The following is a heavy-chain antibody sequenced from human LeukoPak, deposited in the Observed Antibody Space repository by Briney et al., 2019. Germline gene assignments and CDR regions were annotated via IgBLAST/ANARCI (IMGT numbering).Heavy chain of an antibody. CDR2: ISSSGSTI. Sequence: QSGGSLRLSCAASGFTFSSYEMNWVRQAPGRGLEWVSYISSSGSTIYYADSVKGRFTISRDNAKNSLYLQMNSLRAEDTAVYYCARSPPSDILTGDYYMDVWGKGTTVTVSS. CDR1: GFTFSSYE. V-gene: IGHV3-48*03. J-gene: IGHJ6*03. D-gene: IGHD3-9*01. CDR3: ARSPPSDILTGDYYMDV.